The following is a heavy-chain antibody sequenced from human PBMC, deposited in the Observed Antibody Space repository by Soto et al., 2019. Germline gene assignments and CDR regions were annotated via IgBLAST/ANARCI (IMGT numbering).Heavy chain of an antibody. CDR1: GGTFSSYA. Sequence: QVQLVQSGAEVKKPGSSVKVSCKASGGTFSSYAISWVRQAPGQGLEWMGGIIPIFGTANYAQKFQGRVTITADESTSKAYMEMSSLRSEDTAVYYCETSKIVVVPAAREKYYYYGMDVWGQGTTVTVSS. CDR3: ETSKIVVVPAAREKYYYYGMDV. D-gene: IGHD2-2*01. CDR2: IIPIFGTA. J-gene: IGHJ6*02. V-gene: IGHV1-69*01.